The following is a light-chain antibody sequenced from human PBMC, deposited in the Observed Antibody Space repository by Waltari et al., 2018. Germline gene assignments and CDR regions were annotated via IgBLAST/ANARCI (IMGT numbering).Light chain of an antibody. Sequence: EIVLTQSPATLSLSPGERATLSCRASQSVGSFLAWYQQIPGQPPRLLIYDATNRATGIPARFSGSGSGTDLTLTISSLEPEDFVVYYCQQRSDWPITFGQGTRLEIK. CDR2: DAT. CDR1: QSVGSF. CDR3: QQRSDWPIT. V-gene: IGKV3-11*01. J-gene: IGKJ5*01.